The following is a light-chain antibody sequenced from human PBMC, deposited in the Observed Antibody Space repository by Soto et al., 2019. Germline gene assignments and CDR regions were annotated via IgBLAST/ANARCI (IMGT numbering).Light chain of an antibody. Sequence: QSALTQPASVSGSPGQSITLSCTGSSSAVGSYRFVSWYQHHPGKVPKLIIYEGGKRPSGVSNRFSGSEPGNTASLTISGLQAEDEADYYCGSSAPSRTFVFGTGTKLTVL. J-gene: IGLJ1*01. CDR1: SSAVGSYRF. CDR2: EGG. CDR3: GSSAPSRTFV. V-gene: IGLV2-23*01.